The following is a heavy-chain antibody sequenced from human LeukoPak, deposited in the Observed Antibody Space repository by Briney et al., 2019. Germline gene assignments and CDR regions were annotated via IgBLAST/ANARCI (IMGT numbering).Heavy chain of an antibody. J-gene: IGHJ3*02. V-gene: IGHV4-59*01. CDR3: ARGIVATANDAFDI. D-gene: IGHD5-12*01. CDR1: GGSISSYY. Sequence: SETLSLTCTVSGGSISSYYWSWIRQPPGKGLEWIGYIYYSGSTNYNPSLKSRVTISVDTSKNQFSLKLSSVTAAGTAVYYCARGIVATANDAFDIWGQGTMVTVSS. CDR2: IYYSGST.